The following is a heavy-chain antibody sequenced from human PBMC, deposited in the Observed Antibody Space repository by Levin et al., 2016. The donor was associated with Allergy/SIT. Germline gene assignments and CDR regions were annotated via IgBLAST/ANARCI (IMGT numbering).Heavy chain of an antibody. CDR3: AHVPEGYQDRSSSFNIRCDA. J-gene: IGHJ5*02. CDR1: GFPLNAGRVA. D-gene: IGHD3-22*01. V-gene: IGHV2-5*02. CDR2: IYWDDER. Sequence: SGPTLVKPTQTLTLTCTVSGFPLNAGRVAVAWLRQPPGKALEWLGLIYWDDERRYNSSLKSRITITKDTSKNQVALTLTNMDPVDTGTYYCAHVPEGYQDRSSSFNIRCDAWGQGTLVTVSS.